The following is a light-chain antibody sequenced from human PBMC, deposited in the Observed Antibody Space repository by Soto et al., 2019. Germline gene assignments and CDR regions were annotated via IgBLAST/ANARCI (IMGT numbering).Light chain of an antibody. CDR2: DVS. J-gene: IGLJ2*01. CDR3: SAYTSSSVV. V-gene: IGLV2-14*01. Sequence: QSVLTQPASVSGSPGQSITISCTGTSSDVGGYNYVAWYQQHPGKAPKLMIYDVSNRPSGVSNRFSGSKSGNTAPLTISGLQAEYEADYYCSAYTSSSVVFGGGTKLTVL. CDR1: SSDVGGYNY.